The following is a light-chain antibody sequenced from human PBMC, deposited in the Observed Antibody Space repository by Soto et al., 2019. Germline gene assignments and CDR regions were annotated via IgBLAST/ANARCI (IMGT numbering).Light chain of an antibody. V-gene: IGKV3-15*01. CDR1: QSVSSN. CDR3: QQYNNWPPWK. J-gene: IGKJ1*01. Sequence: EIVMPQSPATLSVSPGERATLSCRASQSVSSNFAWYQQNPGQAPRLLIYGASTRATGIPARFSGSGSGTEFTLTINSLQSKDFAVYYCQQYNNWPPWKFGQGTNVDVK. CDR2: GAS.